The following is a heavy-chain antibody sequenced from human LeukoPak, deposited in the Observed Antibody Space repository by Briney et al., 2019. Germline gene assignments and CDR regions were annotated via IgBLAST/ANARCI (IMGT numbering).Heavy chain of an antibody. J-gene: IGHJ5*02. V-gene: IGHV4-59*01. Sequence: SETLSLTCTVSGDSISSYYWSWIRQPPGKGLEWIGYIYYSGSTNYNPSLKSRVTISVDTSKNQFFLKLSSVTAADTAVYYCARGGCDSTSCYTRSWFDPWGQGTLVTVSS. CDR1: GDSISSYY. CDR3: ARGGCDSTSCYTRSWFDP. CDR2: IYYSGST. D-gene: IGHD2-2*02.